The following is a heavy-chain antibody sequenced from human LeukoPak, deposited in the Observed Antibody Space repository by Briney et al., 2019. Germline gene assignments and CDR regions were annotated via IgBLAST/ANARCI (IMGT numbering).Heavy chain of an antibody. Sequence: GGSLRLSCAASGFTFSISAMYWVRQAPGKGLEWVAAISYYADSVKGRFTASRDNSKNTLYLQLDSLRAEDTALYYCASEFGRQLVRNYYYYYGMDVWGQGTTVTVSS. V-gene: IGHV3-30*04. CDR2: ISY. CDR3: ASEFGRQLVRNYYYYYGMDV. D-gene: IGHD6-6*01. CDR1: GFTFSISA. J-gene: IGHJ6*02.